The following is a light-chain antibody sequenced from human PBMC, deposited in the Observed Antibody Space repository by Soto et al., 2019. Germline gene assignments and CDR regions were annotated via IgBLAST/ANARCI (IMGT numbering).Light chain of an antibody. CDR2: KAS. CDR3: QQYNSYWT. V-gene: IGKV1-5*03. CDR1: QSISSW. Sequence: DIQMTQSPSTLSASVGDRVTITCRASQSISSWLSRYQQKPGKAPKLLIYKASSLESGVPSRFSGSGSGTEFTLTICSLQPDDFATYYCQQYNSYWTFGQGTKVEIK. J-gene: IGKJ1*01.